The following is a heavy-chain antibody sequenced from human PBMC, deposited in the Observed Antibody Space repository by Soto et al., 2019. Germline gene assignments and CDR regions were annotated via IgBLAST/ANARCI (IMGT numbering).Heavy chain of an antibody. CDR3: ATQGSDGGNPGGFYYYGMDV. D-gene: IGHD2-15*01. CDR2: IIPIFGTA. Sequence: QVQLVQSGAEVKKPGSSVKVSCKASGGTFSSYAISWVRQAPGQGLEWMGGIIPIFGTANYAQKFQGRVTITADKSTSTAYMELSSLRPEDTAVYYCATQGSDGGNPGGFYYYGMDVWGQGTTVTVSS. V-gene: IGHV1-69*06. J-gene: IGHJ6*02. CDR1: GGTFSSYA.